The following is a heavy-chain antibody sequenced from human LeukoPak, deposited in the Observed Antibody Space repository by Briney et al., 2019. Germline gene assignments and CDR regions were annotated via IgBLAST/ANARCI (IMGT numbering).Heavy chain of an antibody. CDR2: MSFDGSDK. J-gene: IGHJ4*02. D-gene: IGHD6-6*01. CDR3: ASPFVARPFDY. Sequence: GRSLRLSCAASGFTFSTYGMHWVRQAPGKGLEWVAVMSFDGSDKYYADSVKGRFTISRDNAKNSLYLQMNSLRAEDTAVYYCASPFVARPFDYWGQGTLVTVSS. CDR1: GFTFSTYG. V-gene: IGHV3-30*03.